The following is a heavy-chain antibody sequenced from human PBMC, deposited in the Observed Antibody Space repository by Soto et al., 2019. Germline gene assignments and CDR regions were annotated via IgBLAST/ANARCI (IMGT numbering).Heavy chain of an antibody. CDR2: IKQDGSEK. Sequence: GGSLRLSCAASGFTFSSYWMSWVRQAPGKGLEWVANIKQDGSEKYYVDSVKGRFTISRDNAKNSLYLQMNSLRAEDTAVYYCARIPLSSSWYYFDYWGQGTLVTVSS. J-gene: IGHJ4*02. V-gene: IGHV3-7*03. CDR1: GFTFSSYW. CDR3: ARIPLSSSWYYFDY. D-gene: IGHD6-13*01.